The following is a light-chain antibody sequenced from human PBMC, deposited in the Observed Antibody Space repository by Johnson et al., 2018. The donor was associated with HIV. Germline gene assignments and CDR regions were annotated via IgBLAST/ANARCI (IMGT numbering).Light chain of an antibody. CDR2: EHN. V-gene: IGLV1-51*02. J-gene: IGLJ1*01. CDR1: SSNIGNNY. Sequence: QSVLTQPPSVSAAPGQKVTISCSGSSSNIGNNYVSWYQQLPGTAPKLLIYEHNKRPTGISDRLSGSKSGTSATLGITGLQTGDEADHYCGTWDSILSADVFGTGTKVTVL. CDR3: GTWDSILSADV.